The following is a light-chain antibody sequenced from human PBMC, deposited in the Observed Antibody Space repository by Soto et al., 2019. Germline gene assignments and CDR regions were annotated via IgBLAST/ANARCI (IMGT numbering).Light chain of an antibody. Sequence: DIQLTQSPSSLSASVGDRVTLTCRASRSISSYLNWYQQKPGQAPNFLIYGASSLRSGVPSRFSGSGSGTDFTLTISSLQPEDFASYYCQQSYSTPYTFGPGTKLEIK. CDR3: QQSYSTPYT. CDR1: RSISSY. J-gene: IGKJ2*01. CDR2: GAS. V-gene: IGKV1-39*01.